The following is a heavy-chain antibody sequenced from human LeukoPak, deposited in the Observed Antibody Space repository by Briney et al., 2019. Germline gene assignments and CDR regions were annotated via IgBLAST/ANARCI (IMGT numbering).Heavy chain of an antibody. V-gene: IGHV3-21*01. CDR2: ISSSSSYI. J-gene: IGHJ4*02. D-gene: IGHD3-10*01. Sequence: PGGSLRLYCAASGFTFSSYSMKWVRQAPGKGLEWVSSISSSSSYIYYADSVKGRFTISRDNAKNSLYLQMNSLRAEDTAVYYCAKGYYYGSGSYSYFDYWGQGALVTVSS. CDR1: GFTFSSYS. CDR3: AKGYYYGSGSYSYFDY.